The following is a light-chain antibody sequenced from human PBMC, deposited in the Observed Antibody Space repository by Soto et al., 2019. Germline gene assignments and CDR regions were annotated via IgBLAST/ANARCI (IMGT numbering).Light chain of an antibody. CDR3: QQSFTLPPWT. V-gene: IGKV1-39*01. CDR2: RSS. CDR1: QSITTS. Sequence: DIQMTQSPSSLSASVGDRVTISCRASQSITTSLNWYQQKPGTAPRLLIYRSSTVSTGVPPRFSGSGSGRDFTLTISSLRPEDSATYFCQQSFTLPPWTFGQGTKVDIK. J-gene: IGKJ1*01.